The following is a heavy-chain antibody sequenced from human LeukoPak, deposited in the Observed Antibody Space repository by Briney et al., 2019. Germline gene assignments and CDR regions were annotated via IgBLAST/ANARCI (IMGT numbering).Heavy chain of an antibody. J-gene: IGHJ4*02. D-gene: IGHD6-13*01. Sequence: ASVKVSCKASGYTFTDYYIHWVRQAPGQGLEWMGRINPNSAGTNFAQKFRGRVTMTRDTSISTAYMELSRLRSDDTAVYYCARTTLETMAAGNFDCWGQGSLVTVSS. CDR1: GYTFTDYY. CDR2: INPNSAGT. V-gene: IGHV1-2*06. CDR3: ARTTLETMAAGNFDC.